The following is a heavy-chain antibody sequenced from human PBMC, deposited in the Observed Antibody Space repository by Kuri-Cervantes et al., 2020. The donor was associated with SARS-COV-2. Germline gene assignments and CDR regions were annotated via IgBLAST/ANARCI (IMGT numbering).Heavy chain of an antibody. J-gene: IGHJ4*02. Sequence: SETLSLTCAVYGGSFSGYYWSWIRQPPGKGLEWIGEINHSGSTNYNPSLKSRVTISVDTSKNQFSLKLSSVTAADTAVYYCARGKDIVATIDAFVYWGQGNRVNVAS. CDR2: INHSGST. CDR1: GGSFSGYY. V-gene: IGHV4-34*01. CDR3: ARGKDIVATIDAFVY. D-gene: IGHD5-12*01.